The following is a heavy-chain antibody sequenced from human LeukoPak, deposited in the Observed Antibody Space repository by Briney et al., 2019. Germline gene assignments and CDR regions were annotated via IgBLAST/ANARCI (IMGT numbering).Heavy chain of an antibody. V-gene: IGHV3-53*01. CDR1: GFTVSSNY. CDR2: IYSGGST. J-gene: IGHJ4*02. CDR3: ARESYDSSGYYYDL. Sequence: PGGSLRLSCAASGFTVSSNYMSWVRQAPGKGLEWVSVIYSGGSTYYADSVKGRFTISRDNSKNTLYLQMNSLRAVDTAVYYCARESYDSSGYYYDLWGQGTLVTVSS. D-gene: IGHD3-22*01.